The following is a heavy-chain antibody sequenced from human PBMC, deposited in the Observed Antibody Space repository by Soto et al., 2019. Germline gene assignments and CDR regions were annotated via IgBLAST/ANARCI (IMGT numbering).Heavy chain of an antibody. CDR2: IYYSGST. V-gene: IGHV4-31*03. CDR3: ARDSRGPGIAVAVLDY. D-gene: IGHD6-19*01. Sequence: SETLSLTCTVSGGSISSGGYYWSWIRQHPGKGLEWIGYIYYSGSTYYNPSLKSRVTISVDMSKNQFSLKLSSVTAADTAVYYCARDSRGPGIAVAVLDYWGQGTLVTVSS. CDR1: GGSISSGGYY. J-gene: IGHJ4*02.